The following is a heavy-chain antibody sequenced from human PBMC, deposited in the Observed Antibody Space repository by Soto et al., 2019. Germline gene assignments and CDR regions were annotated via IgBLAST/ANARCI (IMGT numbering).Heavy chain of an antibody. J-gene: IGHJ4*02. CDR3: AGERITPVFY. Sequence: QVQLVQSGAEVRQPGSSVKVSCTASGGKFTANSFSWVRQAPGQGLEWMGRIIPMLDEAHYTQKFQGRVTITADRSTDTVYMELRRLTPGVRAIYYCAGERITPVFYWGQGTLVTVSS. CDR1: GGKFTANS. D-gene: IGHD2-15*01. CDR2: IIPMLDEA. V-gene: IGHV1-69*08.